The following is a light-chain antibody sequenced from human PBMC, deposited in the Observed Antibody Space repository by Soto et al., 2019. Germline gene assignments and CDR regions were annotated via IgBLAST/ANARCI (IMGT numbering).Light chain of an antibody. CDR1: QSVNRY. CDR3: QQRDIWPWT. V-gene: IGKV3-11*01. J-gene: IGKJ1*01. CDR2: DAS. Sequence: EIVMTQSPATLSVSPGERATLSCRASQSVNRYLVWYQQKPGQAPRLLMYDASKRATGIPARFSGSGSGTDFTLTISSLEPEDFEVYYCQQRDIWPWTFGQGTKVDIX.